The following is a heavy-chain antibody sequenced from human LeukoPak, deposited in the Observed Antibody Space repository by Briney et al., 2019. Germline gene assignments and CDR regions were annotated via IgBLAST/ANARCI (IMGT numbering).Heavy chain of an antibody. CDR1: GYTFTSYY. D-gene: IGHD2-15*01. Sequence: ASVKVSCKASGYTFTSYYMHWVRQAPGQGLEWMGIINPSGGSTSYAQKFQGRVTMTRDMSTSTVYMELSSLRSEDTAVYYCANAIVDCSGGSCYGNSRFDYWGQGTLVTVSS. V-gene: IGHV1-46*03. CDR2: INPSGGST. CDR3: ANAIVDCSGGSCYGNSRFDY. J-gene: IGHJ4*02.